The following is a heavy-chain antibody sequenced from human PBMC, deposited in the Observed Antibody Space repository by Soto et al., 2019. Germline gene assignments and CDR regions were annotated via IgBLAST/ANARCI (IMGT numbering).Heavy chain of an antibody. CDR3: ITLIPKGKWELGP. Sequence: PGGSLRLSCAASGFTFSDAWMSWVRQAPGKGLEWVGRIKSKTNGGTTDYAGPVKGRFTISRDDSKRTLYVQMNSLKTEDTAIYYCITLIPKGKWELGPWGQVTLVTVSS. D-gene: IGHD1-26*01. CDR2: IKSKTNGGTT. V-gene: IGHV3-15*05. CDR1: GFTFSDAW. J-gene: IGHJ5*02.